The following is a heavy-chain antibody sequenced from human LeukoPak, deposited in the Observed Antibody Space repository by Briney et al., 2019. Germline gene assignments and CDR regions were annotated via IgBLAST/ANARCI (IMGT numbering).Heavy chain of an antibody. CDR2: ILYDGSNE. V-gene: IGHV3-30*18. CDR3: AKDGTGGYYYLDY. Sequence: GSLRLSCAASGFTFSSHGMHWVRQAPGMGLEWVALILYDGSNEYYADSVQGRFTISRDSSGNTLYLQMNSLRAEDTAVYYCAKDGTGGYYYLDYWGQGTLVTVSS. CDR1: GFTFSSHG. D-gene: IGHD3-22*01. J-gene: IGHJ4*02.